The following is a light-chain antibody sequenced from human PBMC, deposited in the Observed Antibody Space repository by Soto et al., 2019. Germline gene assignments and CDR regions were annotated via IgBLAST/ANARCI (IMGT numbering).Light chain of an antibody. CDR3: YQYGSTPPT. CDR2: LGS. J-gene: IGKJ1*01. V-gene: IGKV2-28*01. CDR1: QSLLHSNGYNY. Sequence: DIVMTQSPLSLPVTPGEPASISCRSSQSLLHSNGYNYLDWYLQKPGQSPQLLIYLGSNRASGVPDRFSGSGSGTDFTLKISRVEAEDFVVFYCYQYGSTPPTFGQGTKV.